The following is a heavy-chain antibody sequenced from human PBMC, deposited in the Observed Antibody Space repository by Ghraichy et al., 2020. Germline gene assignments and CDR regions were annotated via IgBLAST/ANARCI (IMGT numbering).Heavy chain of an antibody. D-gene: IGHD6-13*01. Sequence: SETLSLTCAVYGGSFSGYYWRWIRQPPGKGLEWIGEINHSGSTNYNPSLKSRVTISVDTSKNQFSLKLSTVTAADTAVYYCAKGSKGLRIGASGKPFEHWGQGTLVTVSS. CDR1: GGSFSGYY. J-gene: IGHJ1*01. CDR2: INHSGST. CDR3: AKGSKGLRIGASGKPFEH. V-gene: IGHV4-34*01.